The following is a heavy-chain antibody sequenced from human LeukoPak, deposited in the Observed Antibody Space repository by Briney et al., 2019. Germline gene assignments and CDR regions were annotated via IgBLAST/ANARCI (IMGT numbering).Heavy chain of an antibody. CDR3: ARRTSGSSHFDY. J-gene: IGHJ4*02. CDR2: IYYTGIA. V-gene: IGHV4-59*08. D-gene: IGHD6-6*01. CDR1: GDSFTYYY. Sequence: SETLFLTCTVSGDSFTYYYWSWIRQPPGKGLEWIGYIYYTGIANYNPSLKSRVAISLDTSNNQFSLRLNSVTAADTAVYCCARRTSGSSHFDYWGQGTLVTVSS.